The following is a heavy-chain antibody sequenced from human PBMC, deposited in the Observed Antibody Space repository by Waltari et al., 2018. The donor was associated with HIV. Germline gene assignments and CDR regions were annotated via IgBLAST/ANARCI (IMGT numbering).Heavy chain of an antibody. CDR3: ARSWSGSFDY. CDR2: INNDGTST. J-gene: IGHJ4*02. CDR1: GFTSALTFSSFW. D-gene: IGHD3-3*01. Sequence: DVQLVESGGGLVQPGGSLRLSCVASGFTSALTFSSFWMHWLRQVPEKGLVGVARINNDGTSTYDSNAVRGRFTISRDNAKNTLYLQMNNVRADDTGIYYCARSWSGSFDYWGQGALVSVS. V-gene: IGHV3-74*01.